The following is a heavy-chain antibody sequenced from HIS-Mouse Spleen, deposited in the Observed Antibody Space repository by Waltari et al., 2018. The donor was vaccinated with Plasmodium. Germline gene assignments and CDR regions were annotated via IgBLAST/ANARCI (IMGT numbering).Heavy chain of an antibody. CDR1: GFTFSSYW. D-gene: IGHD6-13*01. Sequence: VQLVESGGGLVQPGGSLRLSCAAFGFTFSSYWMSWVRQAPGKGLEWVANIKQDGSEKYYVDSVKGRFTISRDNAKNSLYLQMNSLRAEDTAVYYCASSWYWYFDLWGRGTLVTVSS. CDR2: IKQDGSEK. J-gene: IGHJ2*01. CDR3: ASSWYWYFDL. V-gene: IGHV3-7*01.